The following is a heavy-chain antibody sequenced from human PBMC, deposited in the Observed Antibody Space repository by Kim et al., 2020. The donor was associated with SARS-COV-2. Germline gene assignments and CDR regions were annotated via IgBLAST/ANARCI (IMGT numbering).Heavy chain of an antibody. CDR1: GGSISSYY. Sequence: SETLSLTCTVSGGSISSYYWSWIRQPPGKGLEWIGYIYYSGSTNYNPSLKSRVTISVDTSKNQFSLKMSSVTAADTAVYYCASISRGYSYGLGLGGLYYYGMDVSGQGTTVTVSS. D-gene: IGHD5-18*01. J-gene: IGHJ6*02. V-gene: IGHV4-59*01. CDR2: IYYSGST. CDR3: ASISRGYSYGLGLGGLYYYGMDV.